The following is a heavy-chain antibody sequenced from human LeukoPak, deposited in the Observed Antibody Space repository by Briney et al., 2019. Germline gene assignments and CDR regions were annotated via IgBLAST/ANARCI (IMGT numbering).Heavy chain of an antibody. CDR2: ISGSGSST. J-gene: IGHJ4*02. Sequence: GGSLRLSCAASGFTFSSYAMSWVRQAPGKGLEWVSAISGSGSSTYYADSVKGRFTISRDNSKNTLYLQMNSLRAEDTAVYYCAKVGSDRGSYYFDYWGQGTLVTVSS. D-gene: IGHD1-26*01. CDR1: GFTFSSYA. CDR3: AKVGSDRGSYYFDY. V-gene: IGHV3-23*01.